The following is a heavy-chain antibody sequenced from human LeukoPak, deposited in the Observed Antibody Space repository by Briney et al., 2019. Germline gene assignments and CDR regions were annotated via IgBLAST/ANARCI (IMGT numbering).Heavy chain of an antibody. CDR2: ISGSGGST. CDR1: GFTFSNYA. J-gene: IGHJ4*02. Sequence: GGSLRLSCAASGFTFSNYAMSWVRQAPGKGLEWVSAISGSGGSTYYADSVKGRFTISRDNSKNTLYLQMNSLRAEDTAVYYCARDFFGSHYYDSSGYPDYWGQGTLVTVSS. D-gene: IGHD3-22*01. V-gene: IGHV3-23*01. CDR3: ARDFFGSHYYDSSGYPDY.